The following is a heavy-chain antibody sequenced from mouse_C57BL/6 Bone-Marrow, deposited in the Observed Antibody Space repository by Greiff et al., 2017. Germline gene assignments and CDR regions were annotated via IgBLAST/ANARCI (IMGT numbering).Heavy chain of an antibody. Sequence: QVQLQQSGPELVKPGASVKISCKASGYAFSSSWMKWVKQRPGKGLEWIGRIYPGDGDTNYNGKFKGKATLTADKSSSTAYMQLSSLTSEDSAVYFCASTVVASHWGQGTTLTVSS. D-gene: IGHD1-1*01. CDR2: IYPGDGDT. J-gene: IGHJ2*01. CDR1: GYAFSSSW. V-gene: IGHV1-82*01. CDR3: ASTVVASH.